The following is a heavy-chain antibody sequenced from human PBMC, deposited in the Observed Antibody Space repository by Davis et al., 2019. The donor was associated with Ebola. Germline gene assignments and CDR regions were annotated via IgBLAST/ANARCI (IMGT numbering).Heavy chain of an antibody. V-gene: IGHV1-8*01. CDR2: MNPNSGNT. D-gene: IGHD2-15*01. CDR3: ARENCSGGSCYPDY. CDR1: GYTFTSYD. J-gene: IGHJ4*02. Sequence: ASVKVSCKASGYTFTSYDINWVRQATGQGLEWMGWMNPNSGNTGYAQKFQGRVTMTRNTSISTAYMELSSLRSEDTAVYYCARENCSGGSCYPDYWGQGTLVTVSS.